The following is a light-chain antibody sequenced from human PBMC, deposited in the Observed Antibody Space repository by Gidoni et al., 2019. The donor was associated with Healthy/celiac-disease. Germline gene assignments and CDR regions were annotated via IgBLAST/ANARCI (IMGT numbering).Light chain of an antibody. J-gene: IGKJ2*02. Sequence: DIVMTHSPDYLPVSLGERATINYKSCQSVLYSSNNKNYLAWYQQKPGHPPKLLIYWASTRESGVPDRFSGSGSGTDFTITISSLQAEDVAVYYCQQYYSTPPWTFGQGTKLEIK. CDR2: WAS. CDR1: QSVLYSSNNKNY. V-gene: IGKV4-1*01. CDR3: QQYYSTPPWT.